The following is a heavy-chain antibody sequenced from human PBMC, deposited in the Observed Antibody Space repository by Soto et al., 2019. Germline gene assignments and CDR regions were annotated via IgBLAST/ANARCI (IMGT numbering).Heavy chain of an antibody. J-gene: IGHJ6*02. V-gene: IGHV3-23*01. CDR1: GFAFSNFH. CDR3: AKRFSDDWDAGMDV. D-gene: IGHD2-21*02. Sequence: EMQVLESGGGLVQPGGSLRLSCAASGFAFSNFHMNWVRQAPGKGLQWVATIGGAGNDIHYADSVEGRFTVSRDNSKNTLHLQMDGLRDEDTAIYYCAKRFSDDWDAGMDVWGQGTTVTVSS. CDR2: IGGAGNDI.